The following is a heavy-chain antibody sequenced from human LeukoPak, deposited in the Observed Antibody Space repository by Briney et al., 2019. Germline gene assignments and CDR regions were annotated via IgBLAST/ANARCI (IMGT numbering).Heavy chain of an antibody. CDR3: ARARGFGELLPLDY. D-gene: IGHD3-10*01. CDR2: IYHSGST. J-gene: IGHJ4*02. Sequence: SETLSLTCTVSGYSISSGYYWGWIRQPPGKGLEWIGSIYHSGSTYYNPSLKSRVTISVDTSKNQFSLKLSSVTAADTAVYYCARARGFGELLPLDYWGQGTLVTVSS. V-gene: IGHV4-38-2*02. CDR1: GYSISSGYY.